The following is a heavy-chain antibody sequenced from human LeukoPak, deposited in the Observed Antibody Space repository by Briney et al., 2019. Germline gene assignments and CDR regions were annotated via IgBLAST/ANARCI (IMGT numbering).Heavy chain of an antibody. CDR2: ISSSSSYI. V-gene: IGHV3-21*01. CDR1: GFTFSSYS. Sequence: GGSLRPSCAASGFTFSSYSMNWVRQAPGKGLEWVSSISSSSSYINYADSVKGRFTISRDNAKNSLYLQMNSLRAEDTAVYYCARDLSTYSSMQPFDPWGQGTLVTVSS. J-gene: IGHJ5*02. CDR3: ARDLSTYSSMQPFDP. D-gene: IGHD6-13*01.